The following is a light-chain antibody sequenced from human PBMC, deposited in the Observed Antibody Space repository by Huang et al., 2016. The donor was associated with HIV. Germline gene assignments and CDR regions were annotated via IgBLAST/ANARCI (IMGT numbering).Light chain of an antibody. CDR3: QQYFDFPRT. CDR2: TIS. V-gene: IGKV1D-8*01. CDR1: QGIGSN. J-gene: IGKJ2*01. Sequence: VIWITQSPSIISASTGDKVTISCRSSQGIGSNLAWYRQKPGTAPELLIHTISTLQTGVPSMFHGTGSGTEFTLTISCLQSEDFATYYCQQYFDFPRTFGQGTNIEMK.